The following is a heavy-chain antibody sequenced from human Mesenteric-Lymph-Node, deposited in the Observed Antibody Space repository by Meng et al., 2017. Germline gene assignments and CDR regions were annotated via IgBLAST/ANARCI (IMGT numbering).Heavy chain of an antibody. Sequence: QGQLQESGPGLVKPSQTLSLTCTVSGDSISSGEYFWSWIRQPPGKGLEWIGYMDYRGSTFYNLSLKSRVTISVDTSKNQFSLKLSSVTATDTAVYYCARHDGGYGDYFDHWGQGTLVTVSS. V-gene: IGHV4-30-4*01. CDR1: GDSISSGEYF. D-gene: IGHD5-12*01. J-gene: IGHJ4*02. CDR3: ARHDGGYGDYFDH. CDR2: MDYRGST.